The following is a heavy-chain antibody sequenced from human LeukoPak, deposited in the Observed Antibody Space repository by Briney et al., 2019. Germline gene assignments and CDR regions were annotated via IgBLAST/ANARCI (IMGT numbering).Heavy chain of an antibody. Sequence: GGPLSLSCAAPGFTFNTFDMHWARQPPGKGRGWVEVIWYDGSNKYYADSVKGRFTISRDNSKNTLYLQMNSLRAEDTAVYYCARQSSATIVSAFAFWGQGTMVTVSS. V-gene: IGHV3-33*01. CDR3: ARQSSATIVSAFAF. CDR2: IWYDGSNK. CDR1: GFTFNTFD. D-gene: IGHD2-15*01. J-gene: IGHJ3*01.